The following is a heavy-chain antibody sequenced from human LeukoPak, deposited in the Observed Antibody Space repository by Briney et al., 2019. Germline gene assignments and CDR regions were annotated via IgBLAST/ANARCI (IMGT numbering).Heavy chain of an antibody. Sequence: SETLSLTCTVSGGSISSYYWSWIRQPAGKGLEWIGRIYTSGSTNYNPSLKSRVTMSVDTSKNQFSLNLTSVTATDTAVYYCARGLRTRGPHNAFDIWGQGAMVTVSS. CDR3: ARGLRTRGPHNAFDI. CDR1: GGSISSYY. D-gene: IGHD1-7*01. V-gene: IGHV4-4*07. CDR2: IYTSGST. J-gene: IGHJ3*02.